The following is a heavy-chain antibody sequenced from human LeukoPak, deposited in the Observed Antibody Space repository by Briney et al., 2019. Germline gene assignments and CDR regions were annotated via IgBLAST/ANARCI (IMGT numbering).Heavy chain of an antibody. D-gene: IGHD3-10*01. CDR1: GFTFNNNA. J-gene: IGHJ4*02. CDR2: ISGSGART. V-gene: IGHV3-23*01. Sequence: GVSVRVSCAASGFTFNNNAMSWVRQAPGKGREWVSAISGSGARTYCADSVKGRFTISREKSKNSVHVEMNSLRADDTADYYCASAVVRPREIRWGQGTLVSVRS. CDR3: ASAVVRPREIR.